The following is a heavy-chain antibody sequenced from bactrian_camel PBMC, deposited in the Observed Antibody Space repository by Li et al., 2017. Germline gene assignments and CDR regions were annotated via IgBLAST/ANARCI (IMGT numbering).Heavy chain of an antibody. V-gene: IGHV3S63*01. D-gene: IGHD1*01. CDR3: ATVLYIDAVGPDGPPH. Sequence: QVQLVESGGGSVQAGGSLRLSCSASGITLYDSDIGWYRQIRDKCEFVSRIKSSGDTYYSDSAKGRFTISADSAKNTVYLRMDSLKPEDTALYYCATVLYIDAVGPDGPPHWDQGTQVTVS. CDR1: GITLYDSD. CDR2: IKSSGDT. J-gene: IGHJ4*01.